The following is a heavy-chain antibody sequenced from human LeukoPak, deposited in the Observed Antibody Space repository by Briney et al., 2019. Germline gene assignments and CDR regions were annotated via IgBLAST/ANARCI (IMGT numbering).Heavy chain of an antibody. V-gene: IGHV3-23*01. D-gene: IGHD7-27*01. J-gene: IGHJ5*02. CDR3: AKDIHSLSGDGKIAP. CDR2: ISGSGGST. CDR1: GFTFSSYA. Sequence: AGGSLRLSCAASGFTFSSYAMSWVRQAPGKGLEWVSAISGSGGSTYYADSVKGRFTISRDNSKNTLYLQMSSLRAEDTAVYYCAKDIHSLSGDGKIAPWGQGTLVTVSS.